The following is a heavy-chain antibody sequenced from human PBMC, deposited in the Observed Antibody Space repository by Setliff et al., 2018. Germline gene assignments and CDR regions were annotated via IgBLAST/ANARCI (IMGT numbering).Heavy chain of an antibody. CDR3: ATNPRYTNSQLDY. Sequence: GGSLRLSCAASGFTLRHFAVTWVRQTPGRGLEWVSSITGSGDITKYGDSVRGWFTISRDNSKNTVYLQMNSLRAEDTAVYYCATNPRYTNSQLDYWGPGTLVTVSS. J-gene: IGHJ4*02. CDR2: ITGSGDIT. V-gene: IGHV3-23*01. CDR1: GFTLRHFA. D-gene: IGHD6-6*01.